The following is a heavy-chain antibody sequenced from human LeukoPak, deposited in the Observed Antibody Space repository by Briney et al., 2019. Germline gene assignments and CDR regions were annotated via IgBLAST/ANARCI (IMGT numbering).Heavy chain of an antibody. J-gene: IGHJ5*01. Sequence: SGVSLRLSCVASGLTFSDHSINWVRRAPGKGLEWVSSINPTSTSIYYADAVRGRFTISRDNAKSSLYLQMDSLRAEDTAVYYCVRLRRNSDRSYYHYYYDSWGQGILVTVSS. CDR1: GLTFSDHS. CDR2: INPTSTSI. CDR3: VRLRRNSDRSYYHYYYDS. V-gene: IGHV3-21*01. D-gene: IGHD3-10*01.